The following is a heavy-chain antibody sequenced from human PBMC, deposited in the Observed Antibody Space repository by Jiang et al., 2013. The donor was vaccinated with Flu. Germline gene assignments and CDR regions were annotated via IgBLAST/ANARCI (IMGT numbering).Heavy chain of an antibody. CDR1: GDSISSGTYY. V-gene: IGHV4-39*07. Sequence: GSGLVKPSETLSLTCTVSGDSISSGTYYWVWIRQPPGKGLEWIGTRAPGGSTYYTPSLKSRVGISVDASTGQFSLKLSSVTAADTAVYYCTRGLRQDGAFDIWGQGTRVTFSS. J-gene: IGHJ3*02. CDR3: TRGLRQDGAFDI. CDR2: RAPGGST. D-gene: IGHD4-17*01.